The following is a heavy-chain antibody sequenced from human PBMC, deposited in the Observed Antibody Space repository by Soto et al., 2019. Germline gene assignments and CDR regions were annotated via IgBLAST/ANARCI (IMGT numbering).Heavy chain of an antibody. CDR1: GGTFTGYY. V-gene: IGHV1-2*04. CDR3: ARVRISLFGELPHLYYYYGMDV. Sequence: ASVKVSCKASGGTFTGYYMHWVLQAPGQGLEWMGWINPNSGGTNYAQKFQGWVTMTRDTSISTAYMELSRLRSDDTAVYYCARVRISLFGELPHLYYYYGMDVWGQGTTVTVSS. CDR2: INPNSGGT. J-gene: IGHJ6*02. D-gene: IGHD3-10*01.